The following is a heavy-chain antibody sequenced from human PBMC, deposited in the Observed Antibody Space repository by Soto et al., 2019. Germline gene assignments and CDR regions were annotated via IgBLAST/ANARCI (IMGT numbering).Heavy chain of an antibody. CDR3: ARERDRAYWFAP. CDR1: GYIFTSYY. J-gene: IGHJ5*02. CDR2: AYPHAATT. Sequence: QAQVVQSGAEARAPGASVKVSCKASGYIFTSYYIHWVRQAPGQGLEYLGVAYPHAATTYVAQKFQGRITVPMDRSTSTVDMELTSLTPEDTAVYYCARERDRAYWFAPWGQGTLVTVSS. V-gene: IGHV1-46*03.